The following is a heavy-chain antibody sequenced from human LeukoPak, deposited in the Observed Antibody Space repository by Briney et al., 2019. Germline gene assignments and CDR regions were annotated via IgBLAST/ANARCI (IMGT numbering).Heavy chain of an antibody. D-gene: IGHD2-15*01. CDR1: GFTFSSYG. CDR3: AKLGACGGGSCSELVDY. J-gene: IGHJ4*02. CDR2: ISYDGSNK. Sequence: PGRSLRLSCAASGFTFSSYGMHWVRQAPGKGLEWVAVISYDGSNKYYADSVKGRFTISRDNSKNTLYLQMNSLRAEDTAVYYCAKLGACGGGSCSELVDYWGQGTLVTVSS. V-gene: IGHV3-30*18.